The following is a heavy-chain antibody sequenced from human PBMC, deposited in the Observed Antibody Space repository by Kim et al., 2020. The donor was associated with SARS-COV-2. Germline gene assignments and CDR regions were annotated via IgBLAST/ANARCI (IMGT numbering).Heavy chain of an antibody. CDR3: AKDLGVWWGPYYHYGIDV. Sequence: GGSLRLSCAASGFTFDDYAMHWVRQVPGKGLEWVSGISWNSGSIGYADSVKGRFTISRDNAKNSLYLQMNSLRAEDTALYYCAKDLGVWWGPYYHYGIDVGGEGTTVTVSS. CDR1: GFTFDDYA. CDR2: ISWNSGSI. J-gene: IGHJ6*04. D-gene: IGHD1-26*01. V-gene: IGHV3-9*01.